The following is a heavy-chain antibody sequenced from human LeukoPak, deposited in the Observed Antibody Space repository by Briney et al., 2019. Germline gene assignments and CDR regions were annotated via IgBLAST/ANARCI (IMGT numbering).Heavy chain of an antibody. D-gene: IGHD4-17*01. J-gene: IGHJ4*02. CDR2: ISSSTTYT. CDR3: ARDRDNYGEVDY. V-gene: IGHV3-21*01. Sequence: TGGSLRLSCAASGFSFKDYWMSWVRQTPGKGLEWVSSISSSTTYTYYADSVKGRFTISRDNAKNSLFLQMNSLRAEDTALYYCARDRDNYGEVDYWGQGTLVTVSS. CDR1: GFSFKDYW.